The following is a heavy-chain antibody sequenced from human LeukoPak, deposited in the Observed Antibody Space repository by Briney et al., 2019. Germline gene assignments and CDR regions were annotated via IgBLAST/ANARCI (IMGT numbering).Heavy chain of an antibody. CDR1: GFTFSSYE. CDR2: ISSSGSTI. J-gene: IGHJ4*02. D-gene: IGHD2-21*01. V-gene: IGHV3-48*03. CDR3: ARDRIEGCTDY. Sequence: GGSLRLSCAASGFTFSSYEMNWVRQAPGKGLEWVSYISSSGSTIYYADSVKGRFTISRDNAKNSLYLQMNSLRAEDTAVYYCARDRIEGCTDYWGQGTLVTVSS.